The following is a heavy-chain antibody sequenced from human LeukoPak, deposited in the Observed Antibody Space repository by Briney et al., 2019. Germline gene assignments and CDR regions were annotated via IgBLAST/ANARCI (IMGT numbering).Heavy chain of an antibody. D-gene: IGHD6-13*01. CDR1: GGSISSGGYY. CDR3: ARDARGAAAADDPLDI. V-gene: IGHV4-31*03. CDR2: IYYSGST. Sequence: SETLSLTCTVSGGSISSGGYYWSWIRQHPGKGLEWIGYIYYSGSTYYNPSLKSRVTISVDTSKNQFSLKLSSVTAADTAVYYCARDARGAAAADDPLDIWGQGTTVTVSS. J-gene: IGHJ3*02.